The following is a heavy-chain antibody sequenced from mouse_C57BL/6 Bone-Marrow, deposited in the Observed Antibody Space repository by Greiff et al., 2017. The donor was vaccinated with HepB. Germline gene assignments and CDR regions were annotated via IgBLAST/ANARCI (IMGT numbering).Heavy chain of an antibody. CDR1: GYTFTSYW. J-gene: IGHJ2*01. CDR3: ARSGDGYYDFDY. Sequence: QVHVKQSGAELVKPGASVKLSCKASGYTFTSYWMHWVKQRPGQGLEWIGMIHPNSGSTNYNEKFKSKATLTVDKSSSTAYMQLSSLTSEDSAVYYCARSGDGYYDFDYWGQGTTLTVSS. CDR2: IHPNSGST. D-gene: IGHD2-3*01. V-gene: IGHV1-64*01.